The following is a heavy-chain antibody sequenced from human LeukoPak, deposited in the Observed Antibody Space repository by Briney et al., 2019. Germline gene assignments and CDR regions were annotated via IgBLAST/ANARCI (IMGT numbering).Heavy chain of an antibody. V-gene: IGHV1-18*01. CDR3: ARSIFGVVYYMDV. J-gene: IGHJ6*03. D-gene: IGHD3-3*01. CDR2: INPYNGNT. Sequence: ASVKVSCKASGYTFTSYGINWVRQAPGQGLEWMGWINPYNGNTNYAHKLQGRVTITTDTSTSTAYMELRSLRSDDTAVYYWARSIFGVVYYMDVWGKGTTVTVSS. CDR1: GYTFTSYG.